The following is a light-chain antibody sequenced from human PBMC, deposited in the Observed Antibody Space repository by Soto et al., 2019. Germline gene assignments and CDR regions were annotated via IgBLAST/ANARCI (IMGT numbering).Light chain of an antibody. CDR1: QSVRSY. Sequence: DIQMTQSPSSLSASVGDRVTITCRASQSVRSYLNWYQQKPGKAPKLLIYAASTLQSGVPSRFSGSGSGTEFTLTISSLQPEDFATYYCQQSYDTPYTFGKGTKLEI. V-gene: IGKV1-39*01. CDR2: AAS. J-gene: IGKJ2*01. CDR3: QQSYDTPYT.